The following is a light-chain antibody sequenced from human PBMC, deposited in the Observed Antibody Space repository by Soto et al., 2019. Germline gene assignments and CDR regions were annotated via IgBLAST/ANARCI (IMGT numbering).Light chain of an antibody. CDR1: HSLLRTNGYNY. J-gene: IGKJ4*01. V-gene: IGKV2-28*01. CDR3: MQALQTPLT. Sequence: DIVMTQSPLSLPVTPGEPASISCRSSHSLLRTNGYNYLDWYLQKPGQSPQLLIYLGSSRASGVPDRFSGSGAGTDFTLKSSRVEAEDVGVYYCMQALQTPLTFGGGTKVEIK. CDR2: LGS.